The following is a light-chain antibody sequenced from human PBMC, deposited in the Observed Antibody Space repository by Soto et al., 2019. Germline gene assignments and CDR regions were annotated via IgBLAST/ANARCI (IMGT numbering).Light chain of an antibody. CDR1: QSVYSSS. CDR3: QQYVTPPYT. J-gene: IGKJ2*01. V-gene: IGKV3-20*01. Sequence: EIVLTQSPGTLSLSPGERATLSWRASQSVYSSSLAWYQQKPGQAPRLLIYGVSIRATGIPDRFSGSGSGTDFTLTISRLQPEDFAVYYCQQYVTPPYTFGQGTKVEIK. CDR2: GVS.